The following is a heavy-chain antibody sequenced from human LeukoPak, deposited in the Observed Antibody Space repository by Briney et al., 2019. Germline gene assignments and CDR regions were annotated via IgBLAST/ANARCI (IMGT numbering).Heavy chain of an antibody. CDR2: IYYSGST. D-gene: IGHD6-19*01. CDR3: AREGSSGPLDY. V-gene: IGHV4-59*01. CDR1: GGSISSYY. J-gene: IGHJ4*02. Sequence: SETLSLTCTVSGGSISSYYWSWIRQPPGKGLEWIGYIYYSGSTNYNPSLKSRATISVDTSKNQFSLKLSSVTAADTAVYYCAREGSSGPLDYWGQGTLVTVSS.